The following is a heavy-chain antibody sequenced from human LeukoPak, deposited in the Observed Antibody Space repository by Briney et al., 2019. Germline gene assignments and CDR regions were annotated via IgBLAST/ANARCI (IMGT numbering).Heavy chain of an antibody. CDR3: ARIIVGATGIDY. CDR1: GFTFSTYW. J-gene: IGHJ4*02. CDR2: INTDRSLI. V-gene: IGHV3-74*01. D-gene: IGHD1-26*01. Sequence: GGSLRLSCAVSGFTFSTYWMHWVRQAPGKGLVWVSRINTDRSLINYADSVKGRFTMSRDNSKNTLYLQMSSLRAEDTAVYYCARIIVGATGIDYWGQGTLVTVSS.